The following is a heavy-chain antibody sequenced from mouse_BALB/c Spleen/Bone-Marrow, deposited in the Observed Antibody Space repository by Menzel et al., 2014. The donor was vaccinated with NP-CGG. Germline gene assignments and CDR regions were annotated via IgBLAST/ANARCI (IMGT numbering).Heavy chain of an antibody. J-gene: IGHJ3*01. CDR3: ARRGLLRSQGFAY. Sequence: EVKLVESGGGLVQPGGSLKLSCAASGFDFSRYWMSWVRQAPGKGLEWIGEINPDSSTINYTPSLKDKFLISRDNAKNTLYLQMSKVRSEDTALYYCARRGLLRSQGFAYWGQGTLVTVSA. D-gene: IGHD1-1*01. CDR2: INPDSSTI. CDR1: GFDFSRYW. V-gene: IGHV4-1*02.